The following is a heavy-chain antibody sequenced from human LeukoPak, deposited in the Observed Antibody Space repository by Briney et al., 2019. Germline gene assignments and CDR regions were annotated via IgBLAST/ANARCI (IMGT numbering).Heavy chain of an antibody. CDR2: ISSNGGST. Sequence: PGGSLRLSCAASGFTFSSYAMHWVRQAPGKGLEYVSAISSNGGSTYYANSVKGRFTISRDNSKNTLYLQMGSLRAEDMAVYYCAKDSLGSGYFDDYWGQGTLVTVSS. CDR3: AKDSLGSGYFDDY. J-gene: IGHJ4*02. D-gene: IGHD3-22*01. V-gene: IGHV3-64*01. CDR1: GFTFSSYA.